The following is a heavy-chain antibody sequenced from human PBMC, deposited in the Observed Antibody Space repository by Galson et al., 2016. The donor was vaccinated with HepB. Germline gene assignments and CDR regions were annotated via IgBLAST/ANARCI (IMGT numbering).Heavy chain of an antibody. CDR3: ATPRGYSYGYWDDTTTDY. D-gene: IGHD5-18*01. V-gene: IGHV3-23*01. CDR1: GFTFSTYG. J-gene: IGHJ4*02. CDR2: ISGSGGNT. Sequence: SLRLSCAASGFTFSTYGMHWVRQAPGKGLEWVSAISGSGGNTYYADSVKGRFTISRDNSKKTLYLQMNSLRAEDTAVYYCATPRGYSYGYWDDTTTDYWGQGTLVTVSS.